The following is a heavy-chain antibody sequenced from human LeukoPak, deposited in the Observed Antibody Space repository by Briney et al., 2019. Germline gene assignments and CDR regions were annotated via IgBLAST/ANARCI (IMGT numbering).Heavy chain of an antibody. CDR3: AKDMDEYWTPSFDY. Sequence: QPGGSLRLSCAASGFTFSSNAMSWVRQAPGKGLEWVSAISGSGGSTYYADSVKGRFTISRDNSKSTLNLQMNSLRAEDTAVYYCAKDMDEYWTPSFDYWGQGTLVTVSS. J-gene: IGHJ4*02. CDR2: ISGSGGST. V-gene: IGHV3-23*01. D-gene: IGHD2/OR15-2a*01. CDR1: GFTFSSNA.